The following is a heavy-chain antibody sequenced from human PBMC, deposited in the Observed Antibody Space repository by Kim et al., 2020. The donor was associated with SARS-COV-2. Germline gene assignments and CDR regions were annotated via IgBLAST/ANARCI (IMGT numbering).Heavy chain of an antibody. Sequence: ASVKVSCKASGYTFTGYYMHWVRQAPGQGLEWMGWINPNSGGTNYAQKFQGRVTMTRDTSISTAYMELSRLRSDDTAVYYCATRWGVGASRGDAFDIWGQGTMVTGSS. J-gene: IGHJ3*02. CDR1: GYTFTGYY. V-gene: IGHV1-2*02. CDR2: INPNSGGT. D-gene: IGHD1-26*01. CDR3: ATRWGVGASRGDAFDI.